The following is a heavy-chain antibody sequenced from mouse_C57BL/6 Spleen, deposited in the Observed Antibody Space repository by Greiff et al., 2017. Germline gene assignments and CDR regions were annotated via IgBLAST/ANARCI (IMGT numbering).Heavy chain of an antibody. V-gene: IGHV1-66*01. J-gene: IGHJ3*01. D-gene: IGHD4-1*01. CDR1: GYSFTSYY. CDR3: APLGTY. Sequence: LVESGPELVKPGASVKISCKASGYSFTSYYLHWVKQRPGQGLEWIGWIYPGSGNTKYNETFKGKAQLTAEPSSITAYMPLSSLTSEDSAVYYCAPLGTYWGQGTLVTVSA. CDR2: IYPGSGNT.